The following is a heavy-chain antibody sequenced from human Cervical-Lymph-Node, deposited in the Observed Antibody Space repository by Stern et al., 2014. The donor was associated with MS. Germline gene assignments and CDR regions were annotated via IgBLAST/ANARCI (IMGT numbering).Heavy chain of an antibody. D-gene: IGHD3-22*01. J-gene: IGHJ3*01. CDR3: TRGPTYSGSSRSFHPFDV. V-gene: IGHV3-49*04. CDR2: IRANIYGGTT. Sequence: EVQLVESGGGLAQPGRSLRLSCMGTGFRFRDYAMSWVRQAPGKGLEWVGLIRANIYGGTTENPASVKGRSTTSRDDSQSIAYLQMNSLNSEDTAVYFCTRGPTYSGSSRSFHPFDVWGQGTLVTVSS. CDR1: GFRFRDYA.